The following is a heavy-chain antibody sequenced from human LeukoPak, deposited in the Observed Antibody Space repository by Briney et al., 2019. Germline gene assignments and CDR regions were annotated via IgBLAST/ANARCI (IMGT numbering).Heavy chain of an antibody. D-gene: IGHD1-26*01. CDR1: GFTFSSHG. CDR3: AKDMGGLLAKHYLDY. V-gene: IGHV3-30*02. J-gene: IGHJ4*02. Sequence: PGGSLRLSCAASGFTFSSHGIHWVRQAPGKGLEWVAFIRYDGSSKYNADSVKGRFTISRDNSKNTVYLQMSSLRAEDTAVYYCAKDMGGLLAKHYLDYWAQGTLFTVSS. CDR2: IRYDGSSK.